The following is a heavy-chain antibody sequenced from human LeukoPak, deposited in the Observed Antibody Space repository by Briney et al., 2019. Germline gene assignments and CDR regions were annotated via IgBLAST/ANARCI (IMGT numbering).Heavy chain of an antibody. D-gene: IGHD3-22*01. V-gene: IGHV3-33*01. J-gene: IGHJ4*02. CDR2: IWYDGSNK. CDR3: ARDRLPYYYDSSGSLGY. CDR1: GFTFSSYG. Sequence: GRSLRLSCAASGFTFSSYGMHWVRQAPGKGLEWVAVIWYDGSNKYYADSVKGRFTISRDNSKNTLYLQMNSLRAEDTAVYYCARDRLPYYYDSSGSLGYWGQGTLVTVSS.